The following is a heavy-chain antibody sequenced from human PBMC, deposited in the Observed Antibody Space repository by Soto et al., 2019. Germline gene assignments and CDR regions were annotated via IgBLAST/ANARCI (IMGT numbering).Heavy chain of an antibody. Sequence: QVQLQQGGAGLLTPSETLSITCAVYGGSFSAYYWSWIRQPPGKGLEWIGEIHHSGSTNYNPSLKSRVTRSVDTSKNQFSLKLSSVTAADTAVYYCARGPEGQDWGQGTLVTVSS. J-gene: IGHJ4*02. CDR1: GGSFSAYY. V-gene: IGHV4-34*01. CDR3: ARGPEGQD. CDR2: IHHSGST.